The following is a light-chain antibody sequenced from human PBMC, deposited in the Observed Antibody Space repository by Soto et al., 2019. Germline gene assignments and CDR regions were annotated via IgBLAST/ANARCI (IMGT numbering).Light chain of an antibody. V-gene: IGKV3-11*01. CDR1: QSVSSY. Sequence: EIVLTQSPATLSLSPGERATPSCRASQSVSSYLAWYQQKPGQAPRLLIYGASNRATGIPARFSGSGSGTDFTLTISSLEPEDFAVYYCQQRSSWPRTFGQGTKVEI. CDR3: QQRSSWPRT. J-gene: IGKJ1*01. CDR2: GAS.